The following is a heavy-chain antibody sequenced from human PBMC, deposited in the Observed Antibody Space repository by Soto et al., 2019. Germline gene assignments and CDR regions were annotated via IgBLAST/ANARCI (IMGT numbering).Heavy chain of an antibody. Sequence: ASVKVFCKASGYAFTSYGISWVRQAPGQGLEWMGWISAYNGNTNYAQKLQGRVTMTTDTSTSTAYMELRSLRSDDTAVYYCAREGLRYFDSDYGMDVWGQGTTVTVSS. CDR2: ISAYNGNT. D-gene: IGHD3-9*01. CDR1: GYAFTSYG. CDR3: AREGLRYFDSDYGMDV. J-gene: IGHJ6*02. V-gene: IGHV1-18*01.